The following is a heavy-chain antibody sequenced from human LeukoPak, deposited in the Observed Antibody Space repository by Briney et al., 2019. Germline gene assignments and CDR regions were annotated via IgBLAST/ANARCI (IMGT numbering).Heavy chain of an antibody. D-gene: IGHD3-9*01. V-gene: IGHV3-23*01. J-gene: IGHJ4*02. CDR3: AKWGDYDVLTGYYVSDY. CDR2: ITGGGSGI. Sequence: GGSLRLSCAASGFTFSNYAMSWVRQAPGKGLEWVSAITGGGSGIYYADSMKSRFTISRDNSKNTLYLQINSLRAEDTAVYYRAKWGDYDVLTGYYVSDYWGQGTLVTVSS. CDR1: GFTFSNYA.